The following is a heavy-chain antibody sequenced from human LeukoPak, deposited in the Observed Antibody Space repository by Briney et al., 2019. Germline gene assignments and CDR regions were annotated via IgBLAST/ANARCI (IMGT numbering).Heavy chain of an antibody. D-gene: IGHD6-19*01. J-gene: IGHJ5*02. CDR1: GYTFTDYH. V-gene: IGHV1-2*02. CDR2: INPSSGGT. CDR3: ARDLRTAVAGNWFDP. Sequence: ASVKVSCKASGYTFTDYHMHWVRQAPGQGLEWMGWINPSSGGTNYAQKFQGRVTMTTDTSTSTAYMELRSLRSDDTAVYYCARDLRTAVAGNWFDPWGQGTLVTVSS.